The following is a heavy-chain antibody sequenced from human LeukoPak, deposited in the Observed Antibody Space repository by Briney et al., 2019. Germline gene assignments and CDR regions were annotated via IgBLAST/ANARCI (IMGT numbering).Heavy chain of an antibody. D-gene: IGHD6-19*01. CDR1: GFTFSGSA. J-gene: IGHJ4*02. CDR2: IRSKANSYAT. CDR3: TRRGQWLVDY. Sequence: GGSLRLSCAASGFTFSGSAMHWVRQASGKGLEWVGRIRSKANSYATAYAASVKGRFTISRDDSKNTAYLQMNSLKTGDTAVYYCTRRGQWLVDYWGQGTLVTVSS. V-gene: IGHV3-73*01.